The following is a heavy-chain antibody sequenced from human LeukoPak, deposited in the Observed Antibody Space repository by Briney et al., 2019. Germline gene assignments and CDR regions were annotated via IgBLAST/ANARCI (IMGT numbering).Heavy chain of an antibody. Sequence: GGSLRLSCAASGFTFSSYWMSWVRQAPGKGLEWVANIKQDGSEKYYVDSVKGRFTISRDNAKNSLYLQMNSLRAEDTAVYYCARDLGYCTNGVCYIGGNWFDPWGQGTLVTVSS. CDR2: IKQDGSEK. J-gene: IGHJ5*02. V-gene: IGHV3-7*01. D-gene: IGHD2-8*01. CDR3: ARDLGYCTNGVCYIGGNWFDP. CDR1: GFTFSSYW.